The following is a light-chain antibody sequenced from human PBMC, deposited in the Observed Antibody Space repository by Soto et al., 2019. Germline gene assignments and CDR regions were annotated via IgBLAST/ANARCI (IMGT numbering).Light chain of an antibody. CDR2: AAS. CDR3: QQYYSHPIT. CDR1: QGISSY. V-gene: IGKV1-8*01. J-gene: IGKJ5*01. Sequence: KRVTQCPASFCACKGDRVSVACLASQGISSYLAWYQQKPGKAPKLLIYAASTLQSGVPSRFSGIGSGTHFTLTICGPQSQDFPTYYCQQYYSHPITCPQGTRLEIK.